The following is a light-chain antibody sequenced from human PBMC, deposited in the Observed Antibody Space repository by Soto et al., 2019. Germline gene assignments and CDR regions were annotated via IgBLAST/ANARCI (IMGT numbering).Light chain of an antibody. CDR3: QQYGSSPLLT. CDR2: GAS. V-gene: IGKV3-20*01. CDR1: QSVSSTS. Sequence: EIVLTQSPDPLSLSPGERATLSCRASQSVSSTSLAWYQQKSGQAPRLLIYGASSRATGIPDRFSGSGSGTDFTLTISRLEPEDFAVYYCQQYGSSPLLTFGGGTKVDNK. J-gene: IGKJ4*01.